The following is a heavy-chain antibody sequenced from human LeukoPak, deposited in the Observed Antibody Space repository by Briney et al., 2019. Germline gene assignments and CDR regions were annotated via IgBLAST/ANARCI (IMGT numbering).Heavy chain of an antibody. CDR2: ICPGDSDT. V-gene: IGHV5-51*01. J-gene: IGHJ3*02. Sequence: RGESLKISCKGSGYSFSSYWIGWVRQLPGKGLEWMGIICPGDSDTRYSPSFQGQVTISADKSINTAYLQWSRLKASDTAIYYCARPREKITSDAFVIWGQGTMVTVSS. CDR3: ARPREKITSDAFVI. D-gene: IGHD2-2*01. CDR1: GYSFSSYW.